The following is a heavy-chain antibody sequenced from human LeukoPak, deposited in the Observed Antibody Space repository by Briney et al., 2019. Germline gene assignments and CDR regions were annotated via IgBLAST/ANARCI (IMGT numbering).Heavy chain of an antibody. CDR1: GFTFSTNA. J-gene: IGHJ4*02. V-gene: IGHV3-21*01. D-gene: IGHD6-19*01. CDR2: ISSSSSDI. CDR3: ATGYTSGTRIDY. Sequence: GGSLRLSCLTSGFTFSTNAMSWVRQAPGKGLEWVSAISSSSSDIYYTDSVKGRFTISRDNANNFLYLQVSSLRAEDTAVYYCATGYTSGTRIDYWGQGTLVSVSS.